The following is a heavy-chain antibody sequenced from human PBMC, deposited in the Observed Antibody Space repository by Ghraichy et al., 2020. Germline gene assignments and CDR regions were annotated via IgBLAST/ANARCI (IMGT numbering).Heavy chain of an antibody. D-gene: IGHD7-27*01. CDR3: ARDRGLTGDFDY. Sequence: SETLSLTCTVSGGSISSSSYYWGWIRQPPGKGLEWIGSIYYSGSTYYNPSLKSRVTISVDTSKNQFSLKLSSVTAADTGVYYCARDRGLTGDFDYWGQGTLVTVSS. J-gene: IGHJ4*02. CDR2: IYYSGST. CDR1: GGSISSSSYY. V-gene: IGHV4-39*07.